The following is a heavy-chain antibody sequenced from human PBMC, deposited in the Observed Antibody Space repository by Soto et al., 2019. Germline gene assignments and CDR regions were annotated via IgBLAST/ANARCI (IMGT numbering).Heavy chain of an antibody. J-gene: IGHJ6*03. Sequence: SLRLSCAASGFTVSSNYMSWVRQAPGKGLEWVSVIYSGGSTYYADSVKGRFTISRDNSKNTLYLQMNSLRAEDTAVYYCARLKGDFWSGSGYYYYMDVWGKGTTVTVSS. D-gene: IGHD3-3*01. CDR3: ARLKGDFWSGSGYYYYMDV. CDR1: GFTVSSNY. V-gene: IGHV3-66*01. CDR2: IYSGGST.